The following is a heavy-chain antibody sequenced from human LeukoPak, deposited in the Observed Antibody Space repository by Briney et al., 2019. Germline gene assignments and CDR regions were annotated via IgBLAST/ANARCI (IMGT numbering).Heavy chain of an antibody. CDR1: LFTFSSYW. D-gene: IGHD3-16*02. CDR2: IKEDGSEK. J-gene: IGHJ5*02. CDR3: ARGGFRYFAH. Sequence: PGGALRLSCAASLFTFSSYWMSWVRQAPGKGLEWVANIKEDGSEKYYVDSVKGRFTISRDSAKNSLYLQMNSLRAEDTAVYYCARGGFRYFAHWGQGTVVTVSS. V-gene: IGHV3-7*04.